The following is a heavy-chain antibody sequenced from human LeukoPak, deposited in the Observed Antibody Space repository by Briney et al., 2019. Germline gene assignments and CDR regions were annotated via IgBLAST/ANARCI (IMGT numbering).Heavy chain of an antibody. CDR3: TTPGTYYDILTGYRLTRF. Sequence: GGSLRLSCAASRFTFCNVWMSWVPQAPGKGLEWVGRIKSKADGGTTDYAATVKGRFTISRNDSKNTLYLQMNSLKTEDTAVYFCTTPGTYYDILTGYRLTRFWGQGTLVTVSS. CDR2: IKSKADGGTT. CDR1: RFTFCNVW. V-gene: IGHV3-15*01. D-gene: IGHD3-9*01. J-gene: IGHJ4*02.